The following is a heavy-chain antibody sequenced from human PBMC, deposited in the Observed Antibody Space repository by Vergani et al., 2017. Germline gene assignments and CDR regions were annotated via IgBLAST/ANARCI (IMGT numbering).Heavy chain of an antibody. V-gene: IGHV4-39*01. J-gene: IGHJ5*02. CDR1: GDSIISRSYY. Sequence: QMQLQESGPGLVKASETLSLICTVSGDSIISRSYYWGWIRQPPGKGLEWIGSIYNSGNGDSSSSLKSRVTISADTSKNQFSLKLSSVTAADTAVYFCARHSTVEWLVKLGWIDPWGQGILVTVSS. CDR3: ARHSTVEWLVKLGWIDP. CDR2: IYNSGNG. D-gene: IGHD6-19*01.